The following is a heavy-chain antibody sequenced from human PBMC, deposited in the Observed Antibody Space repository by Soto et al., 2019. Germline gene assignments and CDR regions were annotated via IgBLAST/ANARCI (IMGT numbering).Heavy chain of an antibody. Sequence: ASVKVSCKASGFTFTGHYIHWLRQAPGQGLEWMGWINPNSGGTSYAQKFQGRVTMTRDTSITTDYMELSRLSSDDTAVYYCAKSGRVFRPSLGYFDYWGQGTLVTVSS. D-gene: IGHD1-1*01. CDR3: AKSGRVFRPSLGYFDY. V-gene: IGHV1-2*02. CDR1: GFTFTGHY. CDR2: INPNSGGT. J-gene: IGHJ4*02.